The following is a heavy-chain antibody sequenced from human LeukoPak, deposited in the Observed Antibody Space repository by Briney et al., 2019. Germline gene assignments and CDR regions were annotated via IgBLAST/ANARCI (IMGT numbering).Heavy chain of an antibody. D-gene: IGHD3-3*01. CDR1: GFTFSSYS. V-gene: IGHV4-39*07. J-gene: IGHJ4*02. CDR3: ARCITIFGVVQRYFDY. Sequence: PGGSLRLSCAASGFTFSSYSMNWVRQPPGKGLEWIGSIYYSGSTYYNPSLKSRVTISVDTSKIQFSLKLSSVTAADTAVYYCARCITIFGVVQRYFDYWGQGTLVTVSS. CDR2: IYYSGST.